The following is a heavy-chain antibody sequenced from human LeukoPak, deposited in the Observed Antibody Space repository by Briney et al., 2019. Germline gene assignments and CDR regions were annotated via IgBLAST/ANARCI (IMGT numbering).Heavy chain of an antibody. CDR1: GGSISSSSYY. CDR2: IYHSGST. V-gene: IGHV4-39*07. D-gene: IGHD2-15*01. J-gene: IGHJ4*02. CDR3: ARARAEYCSGGSCYPE. Sequence: SETLSLTCTVSGGSISSSSYYWGWIRQPPGKGLEWIGSIYHSGSTYYNPSLKSRVTISVDTSKNQFSLKLSSVTAADTAVYYCARARAEYCSGGSCYPEWGQGTLVTVSS.